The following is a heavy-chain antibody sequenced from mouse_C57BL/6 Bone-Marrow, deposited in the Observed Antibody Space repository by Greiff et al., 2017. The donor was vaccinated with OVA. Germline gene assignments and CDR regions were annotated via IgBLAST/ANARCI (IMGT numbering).Heavy chain of an antibody. Sequence: EVNLVESGGGLVQPGGSMKLSCVASGFTFSNYWMNWVRQSPEKGLEWVAQIRLKSDNYATHYAESVKGRFTISRDDSKSSVYLQMNNLRAEDTGIYYCTGGRSYFDYWGQGTTLTVSS. V-gene: IGHV6-3*01. D-gene: IGHD1-1*01. J-gene: IGHJ2*01. CDR3: TGGRSYFDY. CDR2: IRLKSDNYAT. CDR1: GFTFSNYW.